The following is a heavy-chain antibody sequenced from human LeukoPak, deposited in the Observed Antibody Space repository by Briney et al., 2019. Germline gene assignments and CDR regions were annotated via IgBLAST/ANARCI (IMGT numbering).Heavy chain of an antibody. D-gene: IGHD4-17*01. CDR2: ISYDGSNK. V-gene: IGHV3-30*14. CDR3: ARVAYDYGDCFDY. Sequence: PGGSLRLSCAASGFTFSSYAMHWVRQAPGKGLEWVAVISYDGSNKYYADSVKGRFTISRDNSKNTLYLQMNSLRAEDTAVYYCARVAYDYGDCFDYWGQGTLVTVSS. J-gene: IGHJ4*02. CDR1: GFTFSSYA.